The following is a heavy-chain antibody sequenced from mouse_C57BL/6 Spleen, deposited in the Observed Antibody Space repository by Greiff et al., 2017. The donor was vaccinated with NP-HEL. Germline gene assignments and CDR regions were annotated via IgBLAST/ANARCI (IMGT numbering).Heavy chain of an antibody. CDR2: IYPGDGDT. CDR1: GYAFSSYW. J-gene: IGHJ4*01. Sequence: QVQLQQSGAELVKPGASVKISCKASGYAFSSYWMNWVKQRPGKGLEWIGQIYPGDGDTNYNGKFKGKATLTADKSSSTAYMQLSSLTSEDSAVYFCARRDWDDYAMDYWGQGTSVTVSS. D-gene: IGHD4-1*01. V-gene: IGHV1-80*01. CDR3: ARRDWDDYAMDY.